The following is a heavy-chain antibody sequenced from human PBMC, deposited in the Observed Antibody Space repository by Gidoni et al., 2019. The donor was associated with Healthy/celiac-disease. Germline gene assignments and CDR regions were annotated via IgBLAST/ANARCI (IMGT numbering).Heavy chain of an antibody. D-gene: IGHD6-6*01. CDR3: ARRPSIAARPFDY. CDR2: IHPGDSDT. Sequence: EVQLVQSGAEVKTPGESLKISCKGSGYSFTSYWIGWVRQMPGKGLEWMGIIHPGDSDTRYSPSFQGQVTLSADKSISTAYLQWSSLKASDTAMYYCARRPSIAARPFDYWGQGTLVTVSS. V-gene: IGHV5-51*01. J-gene: IGHJ4*02. CDR1: GYSFTSYW.